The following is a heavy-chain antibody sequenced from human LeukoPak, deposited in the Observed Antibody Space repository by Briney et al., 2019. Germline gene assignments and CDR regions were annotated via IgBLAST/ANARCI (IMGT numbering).Heavy chain of an antibody. Sequence: PGRSLRLSCAASGFTFNSYGMHWVRQAPGKGLEWVAIIWYDGSNKYYADSVKGRFTISRDNSKNTLYLQMNSLRAEDTAVYYCARGIVRYSSGWYFDYWGQGTLVTVSS. CDR3: ARGIVRYSSGWYFDY. J-gene: IGHJ4*02. D-gene: IGHD6-19*01. CDR1: GFTFNSYG. CDR2: IWYDGSNK. V-gene: IGHV3-33*01.